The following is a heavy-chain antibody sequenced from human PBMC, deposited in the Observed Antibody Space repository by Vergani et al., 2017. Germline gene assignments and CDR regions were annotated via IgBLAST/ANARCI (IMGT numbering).Heavy chain of an antibody. CDR2: INHSGST. Sequence: QVQLQQWGAGLLKPSETLSLTCAVYGGSFSGYYWSWIRQPPGKGLEWIGEINHSGSTNYNPSLKSRVTISVDKSKNQFSLKLSSVTAADTAVYYCARPYYYGMDVWGQGTTVTVSS. CDR3: ARPYYYGMDV. CDR1: GGSFSGYY. V-gene: IGHV4-34*01. J-gene: IGHJ6*02.